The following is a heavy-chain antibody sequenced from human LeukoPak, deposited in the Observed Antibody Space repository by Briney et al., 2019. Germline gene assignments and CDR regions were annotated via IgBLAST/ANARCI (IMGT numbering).Heavy chain of an antibody. D-gene: IGHD1-26*01. J-gene: IGHJ4*02. CDR2: INEDGSEK. CDR1: GFTFSRFE. CDR3: VQGGHFDF. Sequence: PGGSLRLSCAASGFTFSRFEMTWGRQAPGKGPEWVAKINEDGSEKYYVDSVKGRFTISRDNGKNSLYLEMNSLRADDTAVYFCVQGGHFDFWDQGAPVTVSS. V-gene: IGHV3-7*01.